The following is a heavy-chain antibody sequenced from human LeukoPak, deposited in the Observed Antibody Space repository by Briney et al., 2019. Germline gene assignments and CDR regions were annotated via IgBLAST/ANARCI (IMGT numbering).Heavy chain of an antibody. CDR3: APRGGNLLNLVDY. J-gene: IGHJ4*02. D-gene: IGHD3-16*01. Sequence: GGSLRLSCAASGFTFSSYAMSWVRQAPGKGLEWVAAISGSGGSTYYADSVKGRFTISRDNSKNTLYLQMNSLRAEDTAVYYCAPRGGNLLNLVDYWGQGTLVTVSS. CDR2: ISGSGGST. CDR1: GFTFSSYA. V-gene: IGHV3-23*01.